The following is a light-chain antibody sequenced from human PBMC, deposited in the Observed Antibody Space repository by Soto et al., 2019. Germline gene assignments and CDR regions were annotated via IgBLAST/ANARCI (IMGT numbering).Light chain of an antibody. V-gene: IGLV2-23*02. CDR2: EVT. J-gene: IGLJ1*01. CDR3: CSFAGRNEV. Sequence: QSVLTQPASVSGSLGQSITIPCTGTSGDVGSYNLVSWYQQHPGKAPKLMIYEVTERPSGVSNRFSGSKSGNTASLTISGLQPEDEADYYSCSFAGRNEVFGTGTKVTVL. CDR1: SGDVGSYNL.